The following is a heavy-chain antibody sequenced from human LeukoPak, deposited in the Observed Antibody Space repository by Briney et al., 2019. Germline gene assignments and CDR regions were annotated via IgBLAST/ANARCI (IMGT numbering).Heavy chain of an antibody. V-gene: IGHV3-74*01. J-gene: IGHJ3*02. CDR1: GFTLSSYW. CDR3: AAKGYSYGNNAFDI. CDR2: ISSDGSSI. Sequence: GGSLRLSCAASGFTLSSYWLHWVRQAPRKGLVWVSHISSDGSSISYADSVKGRFTISRDNAKNMLYLQMNSLRAEDTAVYYCAAKGYSYGNNAFDIWGQGTMVTVSS. D-gene: IGHD5-18*01.